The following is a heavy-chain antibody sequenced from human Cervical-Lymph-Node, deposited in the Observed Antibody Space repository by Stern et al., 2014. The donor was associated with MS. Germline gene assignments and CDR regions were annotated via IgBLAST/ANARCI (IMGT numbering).Heavy chain of an antibody. D-gene: IGHD5-24*01. CDR3: TREMAARRLDP. J-gene: IGHJ5*02. Sequence: EVQLVESGGPLVQPGGSLRLSCAASGSTVNSNYMTWVPQAPGKGLEWVSIFYSSISTYYAESVKGRFSFSIDNSKNTLYLQMNNLRVEDTAMYYCTREMAARRLDPWGQGTLVIVSA. CDR1: GSTVNSNY. V-gene: IGHV3-66*01. CDR2: FYSSIST.